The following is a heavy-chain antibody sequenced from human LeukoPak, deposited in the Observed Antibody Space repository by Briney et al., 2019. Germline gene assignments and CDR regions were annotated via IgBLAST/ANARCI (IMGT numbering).Heavy chain of an antibody. V-gene: IGHV3-73*01. CDR1: EFTFSGSA. D-gene: IGHD5-18*01. CDR3: TSFVDTPMMYYFDY. CDR2: IRSKANSYAT. Sequence: GGSLRLSCAASEFTFSGSAMHWVRQASGKGLEWVGRIRSKANSYATAYAASVKGRFTISRDDSKNTAYLQMNSLKTVDTAVYYCTSFVDTPMMYYFDYWGQGTLVTVSS. J-gene: IGHJ4*02.